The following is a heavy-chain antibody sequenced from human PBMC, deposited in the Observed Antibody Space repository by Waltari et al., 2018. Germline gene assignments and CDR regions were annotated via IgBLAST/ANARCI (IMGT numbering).Heavy chain of an antibody. CDR2: LYYSGST. V-gene: IGHV4-39*01. D-gene: IGHD6-13*01. CDR3: AGGRGSSWYRGYFDY. Sequence: QLQLQESGPGLVKPSETLSLTCTVSGGSISSSSYYWGWIRQPPGNGLEWIGSLYYSGSTYYNPSLKSRFTRAVDTSKNQFSLKLSSVTAADTAVYYCAGGRGSSWYRGYFDYWGQGTLVTVSS. CDR1: GGSISSSSYY. J-gene: IGHJ4*02.